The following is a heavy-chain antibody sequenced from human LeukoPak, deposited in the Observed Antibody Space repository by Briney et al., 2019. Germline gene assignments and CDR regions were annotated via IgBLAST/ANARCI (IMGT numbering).Heavy chain of an antibody. CDR2: IRGTPYGGTT. V-gene: IGHV3-49*03. CDR3: TRAGKPPYFDY. CDR1: GFTFSDYA. Sequence: GGSLRLSCAASGFTFSDYAMSWFRQAPGKGLEWVALIRGTPYGGTTEYAASMKGRFTISRDDSKSIAYLQMNSLKTEDTAVYYCTRAGKPPYFDYWGQGTLVIVSS. J-gene: IGHJ4*02.